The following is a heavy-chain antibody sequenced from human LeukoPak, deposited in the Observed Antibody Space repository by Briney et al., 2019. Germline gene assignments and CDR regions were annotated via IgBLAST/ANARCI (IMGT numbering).Heavy chain of an antibody. D-gene: IGHD6-13*01. CDR1: GYTFTSYG. CDR2: ISAYNGNT. CDR3: ATGPGYSSSWPPSGSQPPFDY. J-gene: IGHJ4*02. V-gene: IGHV1-18*01. Sequence: GASVKVSCKASGYTFTSYGISWVRQAPGQGLEWMGWISAYNGNTNYAQKLQGRVTMTTDTSTSTAYMELRSLRSDDTAVYYCATGPGYSSSWPPSGSQPPFDYWGQGILVTVSS.